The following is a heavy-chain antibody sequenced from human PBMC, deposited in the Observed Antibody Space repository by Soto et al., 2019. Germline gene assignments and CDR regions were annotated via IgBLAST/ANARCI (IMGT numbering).Heavy chain of an antibody. CDR2: INQDGSVK. D-gene: IGHD3-22*01. CDR3: VRCPFFYNSDQGY. Sequence: GGSLRLSCAASGFTFRTYWMNWVRQAPGKGLEWVAKINQDGSVKYYVDSVRGRFTISRDNAKNSLFLQMNSLRAEDTALYYCVRCPFFYNSDQGYWGQGTLVTVSS. CDR1: GFTFRTYW. V-gene: IGHV3-7*01. J-gene: IGHJ4*02.